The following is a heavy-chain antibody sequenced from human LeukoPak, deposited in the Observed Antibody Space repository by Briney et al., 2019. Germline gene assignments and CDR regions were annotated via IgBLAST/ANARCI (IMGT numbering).Heavy chain of an antibody. V-gene: IGHV4-59*08. CDR1: GASISGSY. Sequence: SETLSLTCAVSGASISGSYWSWIRQPPGKALEWIGYMYYSGNTNSSPSLKSRLNISLDTSKNQVSLRLRAATAADTAVYYCARRPDSVAGFDSWGQGALVSVSS. D-gene: IGHD3-16*01. CDR2: MYYSGNT. CDR3: ARRPDSVAGFDS. J-gene: IGHJ4*02.